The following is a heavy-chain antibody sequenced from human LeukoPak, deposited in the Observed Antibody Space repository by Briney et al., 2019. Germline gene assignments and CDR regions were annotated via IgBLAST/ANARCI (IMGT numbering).Heavy chain of an antibody. J-gene: IGHJ4*02. D-gene: IGHD6-13*01. CDR2: INPNSGGT. CDR1: GYTFTGYY. Sequence: ASVTVSCKASGYTFTGYYMHWVRQAPGQGLEWMGWINPNSGGTNYAQKFQGRVTMTRDTSISTAYMELSRLRSDDTAVYYCEVAAAGTSFDYWGQGTLVTVSS. V-gene: IGHV1-2*02. CDR3: EVAAAGTSFDY.